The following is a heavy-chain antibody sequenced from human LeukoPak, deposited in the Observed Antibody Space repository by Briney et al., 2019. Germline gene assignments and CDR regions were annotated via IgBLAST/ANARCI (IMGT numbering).Heavy chain of an antibody. D-gene: IGHD5-12*01. CDR2: ISGSGGST. CDR1: GFTFSIYT. Sequence: GGSLRLSCEASGFTFSIYTMSWVRQAPGKGLEWVSAISGSGGSTYYADAVKGRFTISRDNPKNTLYLQMNNPRAEDTAIYYCAKDVAIKGDWGQGTLVTVS. J-gene: IGHJ4*02. V-gene: IGHV3-23*01. CDR3: AKDVAIKGD.